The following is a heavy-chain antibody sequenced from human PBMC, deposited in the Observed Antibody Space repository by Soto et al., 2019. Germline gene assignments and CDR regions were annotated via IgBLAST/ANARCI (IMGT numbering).Heavy chain of an antibody. J-gene: IGHJ4*02. CDR1: GGTFSSYA. Sequence: SVKVSCKASGGTFSSYAISWVRQAPGQGLEWMGGIIPIFGTANYAQKFQGRVTITADESTSTAYMELSSLRSEDTAVYYCARDSGRSSGHTLDYFDYWGQGTLVTVSS. CDR2: IIPIFGTA. CDR3: ARDSGRSSGHTLDYFDY. D-gene: IGHD3-22*01. V-gene: IGHV1-69*13.